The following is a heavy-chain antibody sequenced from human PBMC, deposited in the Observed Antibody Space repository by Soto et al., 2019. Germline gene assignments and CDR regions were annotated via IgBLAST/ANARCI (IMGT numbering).Heavy chain of an antibody. Sequence: QVQLQESGPGLVRPSETLSLTCTVSGGSFSSYYWTWIRQSPGKGLEWIGYSYYSGSTDYNPSLRGRLAISIDPSKNQFSLRLNSMTAADTAVYYCAGRDCSGTNCYYLDYYYMDVWGKGTTVTVSS. J-gene: IGHJ6*03. D-gene: IGHD2-2*01. CDR3: AGRDCSGTNCYYLDYYYMDV. CDR2: SYYSGST. V-gene: IGHV4-59*08. CDR1: GGSFSSYY.